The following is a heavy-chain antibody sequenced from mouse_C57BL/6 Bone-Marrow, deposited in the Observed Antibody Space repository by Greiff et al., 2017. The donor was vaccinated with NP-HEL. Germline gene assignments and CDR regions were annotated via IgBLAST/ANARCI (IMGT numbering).Heavy chain of an antibody. D-gene: IGHD1-1*01. Sequence: VQLQQSGAELVKPGASVKLSCTASGFTFKDYYMHWVKQRTEQGLEWIGRIDPEDGDTNYAPKFQGKATITADTSSNTAYLQLSSLTSEDTAVYYCANLYCDGSDYWGQGTTLTVSS. CDR3: ANLYCDGSDY. V-gene: IGHV14-2*01. CDR2: IDPEDGDT. CDR1: GFTFKDYY. J-gene: IGHJ2*01.